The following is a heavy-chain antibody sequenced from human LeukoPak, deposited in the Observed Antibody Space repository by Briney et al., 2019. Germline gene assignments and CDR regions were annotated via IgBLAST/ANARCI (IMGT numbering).Heavy chain of an antibody. CDR3: ARDGIAVAGTSFDY. J-gene: IGHJ4*02. CDR1: GFTLSMNY. V-gene: IGHV3-53*01. CDR2: IYSGGST. D-gene: IGHD6-19*01. Sequence: GGSLRLSCAASGFTLSMNYMGGVRQAPGKGLEWVSVIYSGGSTYYADSVKGRFTISRDNSKNTLYLQMNSLRAEDTAVYYCARDGIAVAGTSFDYWGQGTLITVSS.